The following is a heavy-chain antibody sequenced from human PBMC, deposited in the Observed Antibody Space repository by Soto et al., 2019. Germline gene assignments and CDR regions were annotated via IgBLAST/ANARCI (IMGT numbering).Heavy chain of an antibody. D-gene: IGHD2-8*01. J-gene: IGHJ5*02. Sequence: SVKLSCKASGGTFSICTIIWVRQAPGQGLEWMGRIIPILGIANYAQKFQGRVTITADKSTSTAYMELSSLRSEDTAVYYCARVNGASLLNVLMVYAISLWFDPWGQGTLVTVSS. CDR1: GGTFSICT. CDR2: IIPILGIA. CDR3: ARVNGASLLNVLMVYAISLWFDP. V-gene: IGHV1-69*02.